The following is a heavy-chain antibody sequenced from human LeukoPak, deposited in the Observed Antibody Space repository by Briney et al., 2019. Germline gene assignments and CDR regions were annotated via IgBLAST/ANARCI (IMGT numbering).Heavy chain of an antibody. V-gene: IGHV4-61*02. CDR1: GGSISSGSYY. J-gene: IGHJ4*02. Sequence: PSQTLSLTCTVSGGSISSGSYYWSWIRQPAGKGLEWIGRIYTSGSTNYNPSLKSRVTISVDTSKNQFSLKLSSVTAADTAVYYCARDSYYGSGRVGGQGTLVTVSS. CDR2: IYTSGST. CDR3: ARDSYYGSGRV. D-gene: IGHD3-10*01.